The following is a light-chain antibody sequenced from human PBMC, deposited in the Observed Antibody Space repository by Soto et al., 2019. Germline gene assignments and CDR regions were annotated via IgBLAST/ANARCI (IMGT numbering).Light chain of an antibody. V-gene: IGKV3-20*01. CDR1: QSVGNIY. CDR2: GTS. CDR3: QQYGASPPGT. J-gene: IGKJ2*01. Sequence: EIVLTQSPGTLSLSPGERATLSCRASQSVGNIYLAWYQHKPGQTPRLLIYGTSSRVTGIPDRFSGSGSGTDFTLTISRLEPEDFAVYYRQQYGASPPGTFGQGTKLEIK.